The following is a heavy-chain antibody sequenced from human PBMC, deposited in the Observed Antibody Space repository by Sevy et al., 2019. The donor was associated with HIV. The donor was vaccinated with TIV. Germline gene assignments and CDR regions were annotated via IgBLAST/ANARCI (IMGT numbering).Heavy chain of an antibody. CDR1: GYTFTGYY. J-gene: IGHJ4*02. Sequence: ASVKVSCKASGYTFTGYYMHWMRQAPGQGLEWMGWINPDSGGPTYAPTFQGRVTLTRDTSISTAYMALSRLKSDDTAVYYCVRDDRDGYFEYWGQGTLVTVSS. CDR3: VRDDRDGYFEY. CDR2: INPDSGGP. V-gene: IGHV1-2*02.